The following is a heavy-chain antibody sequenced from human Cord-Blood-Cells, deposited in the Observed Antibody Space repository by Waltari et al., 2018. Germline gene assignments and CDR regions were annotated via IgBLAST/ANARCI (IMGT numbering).Heavy chain of an antibody. D-gene: IGHD2-15*01. CDR2: ISGSGGST. J-gene: IGHJ1*01. Sequence: EVQLLESGGGLVQPGGSLRLSCAASGFTFSSYAMSWVRQAPGRGLGWVSAISGSGGSTYYADSVKGRFTISRDNSKNTLYLQMNSLRAEDTAVYYCAIPGYCSGGSCYSEYFQHWGQGTLVTVSS. V-gene: IGHV3-23*01. CDR3: AIPGYCSGGSCYSEYFQH. CDR1: GFTFSSYA.